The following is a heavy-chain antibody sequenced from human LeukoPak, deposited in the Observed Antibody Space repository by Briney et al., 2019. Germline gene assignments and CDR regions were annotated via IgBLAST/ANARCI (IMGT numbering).Heavy chain of an antibody. J-gene: IGHJ4*01. D-gene: IGHD4-11*01. CDR1: GFTFSSYS. CDR2: VSSSGTTT. CDR3: VKPVLTTHYYFDF. V-gene: IGHV3-48*01. Sequence: GGPLRLSCAASGFTFSSYSVIWARQAPGKGLEWVSYVSSSGTTTYYADSVKGRFTISRDNAKNTVDLQMSSLRPEDTAVYYCVKPVLTTHYYFDFWGQRTLPTVSS.